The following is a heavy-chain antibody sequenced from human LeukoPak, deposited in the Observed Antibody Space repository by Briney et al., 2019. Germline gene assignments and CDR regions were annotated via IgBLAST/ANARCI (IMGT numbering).Heavy chain of an antibody. Sequence: PSETLSLTCAVYGGSFSGYYWSWIRQPPGKGLEWIGEINHSGSTNYNPSLKSRVTISLDTSKSQFSLKVRYVTAADTAVYYCARGLNDSWTGENYWGQGALVTVSS. D-gene: IGHD3-3*01. V-gene: IGHV4-34*01. CDR1: GGSFSGYY. J-gene: IGHJ4*02. CDR2: INHSGST. CDR3: ARGLNDSWTGENY.